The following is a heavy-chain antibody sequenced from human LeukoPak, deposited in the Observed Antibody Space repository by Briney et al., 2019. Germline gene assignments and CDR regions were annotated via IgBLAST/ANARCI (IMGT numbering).Heavy chain of an antibody. V-gene: IGHV3-30*04. D-gene: IGHD6-13*01. J-gene: IGHJ4*02. CDR3: ARFSISYSSWYEYYFDY. CDR2: ISYDGSNK. Sequence: GGSLRLSCAASGFTFSSYAMHWVRQAPGKGLEWVAVISYDGSNKYYADSVKGRFTISRDNSKNTLYLQMNSLRAEDTAVYYCARFSISYSSWYEYYFDYWGQGTLVTVSS. CDR1: GFTFSSYA.